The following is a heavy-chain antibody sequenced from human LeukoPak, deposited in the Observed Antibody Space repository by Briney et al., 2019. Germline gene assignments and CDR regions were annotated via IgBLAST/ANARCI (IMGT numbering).Heavy chain of an antibody. V-gene: IGHV4-4*07. CDR2: IYTSGST. Sequence: NPSETLSLTCTVSGGSISSYYWSWIRQPAGKGLEWIGRIYTSGSTNYNPSLKSRVTMSVGTSKNQFSLKLSSVTAADTAVYYCARASHYYDSSGYYVDAFDIWGQGTMVTVSS. CDR1: GGSISSYY. J-gene: IGHJ3*02. D-gene: IGHD3-22*01. CDR3: ARASHYYDSSGYYVDAFDI.